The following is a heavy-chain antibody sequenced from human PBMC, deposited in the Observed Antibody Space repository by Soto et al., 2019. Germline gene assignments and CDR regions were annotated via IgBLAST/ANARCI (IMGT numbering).Heavy chain of an antibody. D-gene: IGHD6-13*01. CDR3: ARGRKVYRSTWFVD. Sequence: SETLSLTCAVYGGSFSGYSWSWIRQPPGKGLEWIGEINHSGSTNYNPSFKTRVTISVDTSKNQFSLKLSSVTAADTAVYYCARGRKVYRSTWFVDWGQGTRVTVSS. CDR2: INHSGST. CDR1: GGSFSGYS. J-gene: IGHJ1*01. V-gene: IGHV4-34*01.